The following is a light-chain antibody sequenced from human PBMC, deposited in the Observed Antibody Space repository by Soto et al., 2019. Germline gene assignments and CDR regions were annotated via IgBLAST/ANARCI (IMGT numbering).Light chain of an antibody. V-gene: IGKV3-15*01. J-gene: IGKJ4*01. CDR2: CAS. CDR1: QSVSSN. CDR3: QQYNYWPPLT. Sequence: EIVMTQSPATLSVSPGERATLSCRASQSVSSNVAWYQNKPGQAPRPLIYCASTRATGIPARFSGSGSGTEITLTIISLQSEDFAVYYCQQYNYWPPLTFGGGTKVEIK.